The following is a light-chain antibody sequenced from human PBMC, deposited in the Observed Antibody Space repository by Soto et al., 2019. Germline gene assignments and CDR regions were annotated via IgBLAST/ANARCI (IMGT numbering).Light chain of an antibody. CDR1: SSNIGSGYN. V-gene: IGLV1-40*01. J-gene: IGLJ3*02. CDR3: LSYDSSLNGWV. CDR2: DNI. Sequence: QSVLTQPPSVSGAPGQRVTISCTGSSSNIGSGYNVHWYQQLPGTAPKLLIYDNINRPSGVPDRFSGSKSGTSASLAITVLQAEDEADYYCLSYDSSLNGWVFGGGTKVTVL.